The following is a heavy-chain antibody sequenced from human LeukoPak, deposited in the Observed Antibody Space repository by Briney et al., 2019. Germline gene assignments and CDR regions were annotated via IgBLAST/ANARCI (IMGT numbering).Heavy chain of an antibody. CDR1: GFTFSDYY. V-gene: IGHV3-11*04. J-gene: IGHJ2*01. CDR2: ISSSGSTI. CDR3: ARDMGLSYYYDSSGWYFDL. D-gene: IGHD3-22*01. Sequence: PGGSLRLSCAASGFTFSDYYMSWLRQAPGKGLEWVSYISSSGSTIYYADSVKGRFTISRDNAKNSLYLQMNSLRAEDTAVYYCARDMGLSYYYDSSGWYFDLWGRGTLVTVSS.